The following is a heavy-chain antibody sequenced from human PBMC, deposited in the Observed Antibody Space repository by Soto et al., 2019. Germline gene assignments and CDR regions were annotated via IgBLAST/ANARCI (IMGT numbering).Heavy chain of an antibody. Sequence: PGGSLRLSCAASGFTFSSYAMSWVRQAPGKGLEWVSAISGSGGSTYYADSVKGRFTISRDNSKNTLYLQMNSLRAEDTAVYYCAKAPGYSSGWPGNYFDYWGQGTLVTVSS. CDR1: GFTFSSYA. D-gene: IGHD6-19*01. CDR2: ISGSGGST. V-gene: IGHV3-23*01. CDR3: AKAPGYSSGWPGNYFDY. J-gene: IGHJ4*02.